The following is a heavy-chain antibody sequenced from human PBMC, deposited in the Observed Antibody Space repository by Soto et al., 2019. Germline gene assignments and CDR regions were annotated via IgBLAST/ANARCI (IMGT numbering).Heavy chain of an antibody. CDR1: GGSISSSSYY. J-gene: IGHJ5*02. CDR3: ARHAISRYSSGSWFDP. D-gene: IGHD6-19*01. CDR2: IYYSGST. Sequence: SETLSLTCTVSGGSISSSSYYWGWIRQPPGKGLEWIGSIYYSGSTYYNPSLKSRVTISVDTSKSQFSLKLSSVTAADTAVYYCARHAISRYSSGSWFDPWGQGTLVTVSS. V-gene: IGHV4-39*01.